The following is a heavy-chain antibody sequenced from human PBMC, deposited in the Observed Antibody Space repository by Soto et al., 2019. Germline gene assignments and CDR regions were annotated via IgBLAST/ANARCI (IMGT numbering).Heavy chain of an antibody. V-gene: IGHV1-46*01. D-gene: IGHD3-10*02. J-gene: IGHJ4*02. Sequence: QVQLVQSGAEVKKPGASVKVSCKAAGYSITSYYLHWVRQAPGQGPEWMGIINPGDGSTRYAQKFQGRVTMTRDTSTSTVYMELSSLTFEHTAVYYCARSYVQSRPIDHWGQGTLVTVSS. CDR3: ARSYVQSRPIDH. CDR1: GYSITSYY. CDR2: INPGDGST.